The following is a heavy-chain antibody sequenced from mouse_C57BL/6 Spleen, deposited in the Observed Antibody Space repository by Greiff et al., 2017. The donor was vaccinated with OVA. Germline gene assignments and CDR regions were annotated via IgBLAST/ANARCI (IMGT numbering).Heavy chain of an antibody. V-gene: IGHV6-3*01. J-gene: IGHJ3*01. D-gene: IGHD3-2*02. CDR1: GFTFSNYW. Sequence: EVQLQQSGGGLVQPGGSMKLSCVASGFTFSNYWMNWVRQSPEKGLEWVAQIRLKSDNYATHYAESVKGRFTISRDDSKSSVYLQMKNLRAEDTGIYYCTGGGSSGYVPPWFAYWGQGTLVTVSA. CDR3: TGGGSSGYVPPWFAY. CDR2: IRLKSDNYAT.